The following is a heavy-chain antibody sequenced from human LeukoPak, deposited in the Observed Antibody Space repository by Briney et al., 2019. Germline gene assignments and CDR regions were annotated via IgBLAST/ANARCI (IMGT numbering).Heavy chain of an antibody. Sequence: GGSLRLSCAASGFTFNSYDMSWVRQAPGKGLEWVSAISASGGNTYYAYSVKVRSTISRDNSKNTLYLQMTSLRAEDTAVCYCALAGTGLLGGPGTLVTVSS. D-gene: IGHD6-13*01. CDR3: ALAGTGLL. J-gene: IGHJ4*02. CDR1: GFTFNSYD. V-gene: IGHV3-23*01. CDR2: ISASGGNT.